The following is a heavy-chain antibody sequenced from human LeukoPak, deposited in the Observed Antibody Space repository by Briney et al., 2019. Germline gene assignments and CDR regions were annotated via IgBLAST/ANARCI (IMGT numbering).Heavy chain of an antibody. V-gene: IGHV5-51*01. J-gene: IGHJ3*02. CDR3: ARPGPRRWLQYAFDI. D-gene: IGHD5-24*01. CDR1: GYSFTSYW. CDR2: IYPGDSDT. Sequence: NAGESLKISCKGSGYSFTSYWIGWVRQMPGKGLEWMGIIYPGDSDTRYSPSFQGQVTISADKSISTAYLQWSSLKASDTAMYYCARPGPRRWLQYAFDIWGQGTMVTVSS.